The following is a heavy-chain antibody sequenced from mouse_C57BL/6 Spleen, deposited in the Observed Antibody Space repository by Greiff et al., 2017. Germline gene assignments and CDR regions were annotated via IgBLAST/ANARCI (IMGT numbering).Heavy chain of an antibody. J-gene: IGHJ3*01. Sequence: QVQLKQSGPGLVAPSQSLSTTCTVSGFSLTSYAISWVRQPPGKGLEWLGVIWTGGGTNYNSALKSRLSISKDNSKSQVFLKMNSLQTDDTARYYCATLYYDYDDGFAYWGQGTLVTVSA. V-gene: IGHV2-9-1*01. CDR1: GFSLTSYA. CDR2: IWTGGGT. CDR3: ATLYYDYDDGFAY. D-gene: IGHD2-4*01.